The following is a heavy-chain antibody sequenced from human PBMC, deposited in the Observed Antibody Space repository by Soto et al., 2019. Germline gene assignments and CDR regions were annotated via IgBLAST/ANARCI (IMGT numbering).Heavy chain of an antibody. D-gene: IGHD3-22*01. CDR2: INAGNGNT. Sequence: ASVKVSCKASGYTFTSYAMHWVRQAPGQRLEWMGWINAGNGNTKYSQKFQGRVTVTRDTSASTAYMELSSLRSEDTAVYYCARGVLYYYDSSGPNFDYWGQEPWSPSPQ. CDR3: ARGVLYYYDSSGPNFDY. V-gene: IGHV1-3*01. CDR1: GYTFTSYA. J-gene: IGHJ4*01.